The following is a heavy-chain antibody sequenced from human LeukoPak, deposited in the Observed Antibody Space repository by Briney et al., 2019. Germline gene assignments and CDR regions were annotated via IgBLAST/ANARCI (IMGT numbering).Heavy chain of an antibody. Sequence: GGSLRLSCAASGFTFDDYGMSWVRQAPGKGLEWVSGINWNGGSTGYADSVKGRFTISRDNAKNSLYLQMNSLRAEDTALYHCARGYSYYDSSGYYYVGDFDYWGQGTLVTVSS. CDR3: ARGYSYYDSSGYYYVGDFDY. V-gene: IGHV3-20*01. CDR2: INWNGGST. CDR1: GFTFDDYG. D-gene: IGHD3-22*01. J-gene: IGHJ4*02.